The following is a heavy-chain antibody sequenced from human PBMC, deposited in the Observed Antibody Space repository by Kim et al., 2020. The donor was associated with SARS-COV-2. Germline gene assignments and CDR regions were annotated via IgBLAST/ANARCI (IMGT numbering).Heavy chain of an antibody. CDR2: IYYSGST. Sequence: SETLSLTCTVSGGSISSSSYYWGWIRQPPGKGLEWIGSIYYSGSTYYNPSLKSRVTISVDTSKNQFSLKLSSVTAADTAVYYCARVARASGWYGDAFDIWGQGTMVTVSS. V-gene: IGHV4-39*07. CDR1: GGSISSSSYY. J-gene: IGHJ3*02. D-gene: IGHD6-19*01. CDR3: ARVARASGWYGDAFDI.